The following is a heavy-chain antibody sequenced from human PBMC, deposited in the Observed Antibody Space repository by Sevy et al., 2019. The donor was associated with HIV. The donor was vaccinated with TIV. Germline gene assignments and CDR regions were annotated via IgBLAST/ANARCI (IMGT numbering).Heavy chain of an antibody. CDR2: ISYDGSNK. Sequence: GWSLRLSCAASGFTFSSYAMHWVRQAPGKGLEWVAVISYDGSNKYYADSVKGRFTISRDNSKNTLYLQMNSLRAEDTAVYYCARRPGGYSYGYDYYYGMDVWGQGTTVTVSS. CDR3: ARRPGGYSYGYDYYYGMDV. CDR1: GFTFSSYA. D-gene: IGHD5-18*01. V-gene: IGHV3-30*04. J-gene: IGHJ6*02.